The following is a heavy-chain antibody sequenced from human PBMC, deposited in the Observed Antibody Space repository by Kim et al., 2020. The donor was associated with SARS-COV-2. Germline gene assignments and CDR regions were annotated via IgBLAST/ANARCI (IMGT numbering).Heavy chain of an antibody. CDR1: GYTFTSYA. Sequence: ASVKVSCKASGYTFTSYAMHWVRQAPGQRLEWMGWINAGNGNTKYSQKFQGRVTITRDTSASTAYMELSSLRSEDTAVYYCAREYIDTMVRGVIISYYFDYWGQGTLVTVSS. D-gene: IGHD3-10*01. V-gene: IGHV1-3*01. CDR3: AREYIDTMVRGVIISYYFDY. J-gene: IGHJ4*02. CDR2: INAGNGNT.